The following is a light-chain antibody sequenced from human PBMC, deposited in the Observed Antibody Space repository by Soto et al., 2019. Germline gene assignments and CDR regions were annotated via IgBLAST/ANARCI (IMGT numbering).Light chain of an antibody. CDR2: DAS. Sequence: EIVMTQSPATLSVSPGERATLSCRASQSVSSNLAWYQQKPGQAPRLLIYDASTRATGIPTRFSGSGSGTEFSLTISSLRSEDFAVYYCQHYTSWPTLGQGTKV. J-gene: IGKJ1*01. V-gene: IGKV3-15*01. CDR1: QSVSSN. CDR3: QHYTSWPT.